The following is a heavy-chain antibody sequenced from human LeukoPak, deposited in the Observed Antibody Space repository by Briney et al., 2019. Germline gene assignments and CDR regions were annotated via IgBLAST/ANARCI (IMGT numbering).Heavy chain of an antibody. CDR3: ARGGAQGHSYGSNFDN. J-gene: IGHJ4*02. V-gene: IGHV4-59*01. Sequence: SETLSLTCTVSGGSISSYHWSWIRQPPGKGLEWIGYIYYSGSTNYNPSLKSRVTISVDTSKNQFSLKLGSVTAADTAIYYCARGGAQGHSYGSNFDNWGQGTLVAVSS. D-gene: IGHD5-18*01. CDR1: GGSISSYH. CDR2: IYYSGST.